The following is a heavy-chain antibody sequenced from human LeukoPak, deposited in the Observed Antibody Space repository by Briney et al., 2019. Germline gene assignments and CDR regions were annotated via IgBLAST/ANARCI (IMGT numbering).Heavy chain of an antibody. V-gene: IGHV3-20*04. CDR1: GFTFDDYG. J-gene: IGHJ3*02. CDR2: INWNGGST. D-gene: IGHD3-22*01. CDR3: ARVPYYYDSSGYYSTARGAFDI. Sequence: GGSLRLSCAASGFTFDDYGMSWVRQAPGKGLEWVSGINWNGGSTGYADSVKGRFTISRVNAKNSLYLQMNSLRAEDTALYYCARVPYYYDSSGYYSTARGAFDIWGQGTMVTVSS.